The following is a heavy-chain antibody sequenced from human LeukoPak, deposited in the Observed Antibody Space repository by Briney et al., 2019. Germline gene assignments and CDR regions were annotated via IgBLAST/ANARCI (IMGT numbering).Heavy chain of an antibody. CDR1: GASISSGSNY. CDR3: ARGVRFLGPTFDY. D-gene: IGHD3-3*01. CDR2: IYSSGST. Sequence: PSETLSLTCSVSGASISSGSNYWGWIRQPPGKTLEWIGSIYSSGSTYYNTSLQSRVIIIIDTPKNHFSLTLSSVTAADTAVYYCARGVRFLGPTFDYWGQGTLVTVSS. V-gene: IGHV4-39*07. J-gene: IGHJ4*02.